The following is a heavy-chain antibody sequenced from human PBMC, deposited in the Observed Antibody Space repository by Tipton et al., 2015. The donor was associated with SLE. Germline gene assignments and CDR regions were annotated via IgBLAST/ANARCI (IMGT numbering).Heavy chain of an antibody. J-gene: IGHJ4*02. CDR1: GFTFSNYG. CDR3: AKDQFKYSSIYYFDY. CDR2: ISYDGSNK. Sequence: QLVQSGGGVVQPGRSLRLSCAASGFTFSNYGMHWVRQAPGKGLEWVAVISYDGSNKYYADSVKGRFTISRDNSKNTLYLQMNSLRAEDTAVYYCAKDQFKYSSIYYFDYWGQGTLVTVSS. D-gene: IGHD6-13*01. V-gene: IGHV3-30*18.